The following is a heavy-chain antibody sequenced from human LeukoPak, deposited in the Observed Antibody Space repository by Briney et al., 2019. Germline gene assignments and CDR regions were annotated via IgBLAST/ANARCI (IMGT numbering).Heavy chain of an antibody. V-gene: IGHV4-39*01. D-gene: IGHD4-23*01. J-gene: IGHJ4*02. CDR2: IYYSGST. CDR1: GGSIRSSYYY. Sequence: PSETLSLTCTVSGGSIRSSYYYWGWIRQPPGKGLEWIGSIYYSGSTYYNPSLKSRVTISVDTSKNQFSLKLSSVTAADTAVYYCARLRWYPDYWGQGTLVTVSS. CDR3: ARLRWYPDY.